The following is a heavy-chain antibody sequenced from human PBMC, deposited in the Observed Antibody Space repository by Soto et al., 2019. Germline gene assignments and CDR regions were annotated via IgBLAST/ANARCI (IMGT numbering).Heavy chain of an antibody. D-gene: IGHD2-8*01. CDR3: ARGVLA. CDR1: GGSVNSGGYS. Sequence: SETLSLTCSVSGGSVNSGGYSWSWIRQPPGRGLEWIGFISPSGSPAYNPTLKSRVTISVDRSNNQISLELSSVTAADTAVYYCARGVLAWGPGTLVTVSS. J-gene: IGHJ5*02. V-gene: IGHV4-30-2*01. CDR2: ISPSGSP.